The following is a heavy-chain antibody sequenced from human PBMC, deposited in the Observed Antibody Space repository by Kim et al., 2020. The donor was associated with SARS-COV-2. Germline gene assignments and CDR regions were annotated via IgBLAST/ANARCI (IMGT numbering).Heavy chain of an antibody. CDR2: INHSGST. CDR1: GGSFSGYY. CDR3: ARGRHYYGSGSYQFYYYYYGMDV. Sequence: SETLSLTCAVYGGSFSGYYWSWIRQPPGKGLEWIGEINHSGSTNYNPSLKSRVTISVDTSKNQFSLKLSSVTAADTAVYYCARGRHYYGSGSYQFYYYYYGMDVWGQGTTVTVSS. J-gene: IGHJ6*02. D-gene: IGHD3-10*01. V-gene: IGHV4-34*01.